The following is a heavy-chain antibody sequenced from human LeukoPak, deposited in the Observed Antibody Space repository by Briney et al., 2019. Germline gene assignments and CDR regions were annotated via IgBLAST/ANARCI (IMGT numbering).Heavy chain of an antibody. V-gene: IGHV3-23*01. CDR3: AKGGDNSGFDP. CDR1: GFTFCRYA. Sequence: GGSLRLSCAASGFTFCRYAMSWVRQAPGKGGECVSDICGRGGSTYYADSVRGRFTISRDNSKNTMSRQMNNLRAEDTAIYYCAKGGDNSGFDPWGQGTLVPVSS. CDR2: ICGRGGST. J-gene: IGHJ5*02. D-gene: IGHD4-17*01.